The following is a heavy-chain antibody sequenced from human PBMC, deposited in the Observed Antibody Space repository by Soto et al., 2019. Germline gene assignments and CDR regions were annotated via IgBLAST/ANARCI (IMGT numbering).Heavy chain of an antibody. D-gene: IGHD6-6*01. CDR2: INPNSGGT. CDR1: GYTFTGYY. CDR3: VRGAWSIAAPRNYFDY. V-gene: IGHV1-2*04. Sequence: GASVKVSCKASGYTFTGYYMHWVRQAPGQGLEWMGWINPNSGGTNYAQKFQGCVTMTRDTSTSTGYMELSRLRSDDTAVYYCVRGAWSIAAPRNYFDYWGQGTLVTVSS. J-gene: IGHJ4*02.